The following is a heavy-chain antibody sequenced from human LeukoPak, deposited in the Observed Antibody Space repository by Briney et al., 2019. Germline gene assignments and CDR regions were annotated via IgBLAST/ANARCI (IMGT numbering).Heavy chain of an antibody. D-gene: IGHD3-10*01. J-gene: IGHJ3*02. Sequence: PGGSLRLSCAASGFTVSSNYMSWVRQAPGKGLEWVSVIYSDGNTYYADSVKGRFTISRDNSKNTVYLQMNSLRAEDTAVYYCATPRGGKLLLDAFDMWGQGTMVTVSS. CDR3: ATPRGGKLLLDAFDM. V-gene: IGHV3-66*01. CDR1: GFTVSSNY. CDR2: IYSDGNT.